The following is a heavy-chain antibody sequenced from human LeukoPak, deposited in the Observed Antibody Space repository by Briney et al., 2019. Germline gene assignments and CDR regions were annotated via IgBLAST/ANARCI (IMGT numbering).Heavy chain of an antibody. J-gene: IGHJ4*02. CDR2: IYHSGST. D-gene: IGHD3-3*01. V-gene: IGHV4-4*02. Sequence: SETLSLTCAVSGGSISSSNWWSWVRQPPGKGLEWIGEIYHSGSTNYNPSLKSRVTISVDKSKNQFSLKLSSVTAADTAVYYCARGRFLDAQDYDFWSGFGFDYWGQGTLVTVSS. CDR3: ARGRFLDAQDYDFWSGFGFDY. CDR1: GGSISSSNW.